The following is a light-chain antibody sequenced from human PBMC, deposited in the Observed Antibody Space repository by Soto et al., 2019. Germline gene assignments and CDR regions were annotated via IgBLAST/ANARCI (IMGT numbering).Light chain of an antibody. CDR2: DVY. J-gene: IGLJ1*01. Sequence: QSVLTQPPSVSGSPGQSITMSFAKTISDVGRYTYVSWYQQHPGKAPKLIIYDVYNRPSGVSTRFSGSKSGNTASLTISGLQAEDEADYYCTSYTSTRTPYVFGGGTKVTVL. CDR1: ISDVGRYTY. CDR3: TSYTSTRTPYV. V-gene: IGLV2-14*01.